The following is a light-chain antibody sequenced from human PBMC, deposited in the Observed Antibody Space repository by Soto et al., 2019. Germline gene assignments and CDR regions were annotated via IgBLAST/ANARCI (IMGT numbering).Light chain of an antibody. V-gene: IGKV2-28*01. Sequence: DIVMTQSPLSLPVTPGWPASISCRSSQSLLHSNGYDYLDWYLQKPGQSPQLLIYLGSNRASGVPDRFSGSGSGTDFTLKISRVEAEDVGVYYCMQPLQSWKFGQGTKVDIK. CDR1: QSLLHSNGYDY. CDR3: MQPLQSWK. CDR2: LGS. J-gene: IGKJ1*01.